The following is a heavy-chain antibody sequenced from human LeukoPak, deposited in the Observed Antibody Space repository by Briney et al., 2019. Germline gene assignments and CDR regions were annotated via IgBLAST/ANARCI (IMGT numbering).Heavy chain of an antibody. CDR2: IKQGGSEK. J-gene: IGHJ5*01. CDR3: ARCPPYGLRCDFLDS. V-gene: IGHV3-7*01. D-gene: IGHD3-10*01. Sequence: GGSLRLSCAASGFVFANYWMSWVRQAPGKGLEWVADIKQGGSEKLYVDSVKGQFTISRDDAKNSLSLQMDSLRAEDTALYYCARCPPYGLRCDFLDSWGQGTQVTVSS. CDR1: GFVFANYW.